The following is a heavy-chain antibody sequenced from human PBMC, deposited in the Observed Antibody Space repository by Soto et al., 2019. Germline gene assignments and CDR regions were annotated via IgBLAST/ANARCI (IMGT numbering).Heavy chain of an antibody. Sequence: PSETLSLTCAVSGGSISSSNWWSWVRQPPGKGLEWIGEIYHSGSTNYNPSLKSRVTISVDKSKNQFSLKLSSVTAADTAVYYCARARRVAAAGRVNWFDPWGPGTLVTVSS. CDR2: IYHSGST. D-gene: IGHD6-13*01. V-gene: IGHV4-4*02. CDR3: ARARRVAAAGRVNWFDP. J-gene: IGHJ5*02. CDR1: GGSISSSNW.